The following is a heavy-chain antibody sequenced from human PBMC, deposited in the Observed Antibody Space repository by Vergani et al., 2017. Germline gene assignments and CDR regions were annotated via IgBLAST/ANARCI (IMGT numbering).Heavy chain of an antibody. V-gene: IGHV3-23*01. CDR2: ISGSGGST. CDR3: AKGDYYYGSETLFDY. Sequence: EVQLLESGGGLVQPGGSLRLSCAASGFTFSSYAMSWVRQAPGKGLEWVSAISGSGGSTYYADSVKGRFTIPRDNSKNTLYLQMNSLRAEDTAVYYCAKGDYYYGSETLFDYWGQGTLVTVSS. D-gene: IGHD3-10*01. CDR1: GFTFSSYA. J-gene: IGHJ4*02.